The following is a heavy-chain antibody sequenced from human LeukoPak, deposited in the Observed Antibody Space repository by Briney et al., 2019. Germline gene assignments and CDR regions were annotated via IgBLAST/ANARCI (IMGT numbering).Heavy chain of an antibody. CDR3: AREGNYYYYYGMDV. Sequence: PGGPLRLSCAASGFTFSSYSMNWVRQAPGKGLEWVSSISSSSSYIYYADSVKGRFTISRDNAKNSLYLQMNSLRAEDTAVYYCAREGNYYYYYGMDVWGQGTTVTVSS. V-gene: IGHV3-21*01. D-gene: IGHD3-10*01. J-gene: IGHJ6*02. CDR1: GFTFSSYS. CDR2: ISSSSSYI.